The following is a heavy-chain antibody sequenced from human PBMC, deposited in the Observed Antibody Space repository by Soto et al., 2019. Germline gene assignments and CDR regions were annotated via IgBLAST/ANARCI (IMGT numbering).Heavy chain of an antibody. Sequence: QVQLVQSGAEVKKPGSSVKVSCKASGGTFSSYAISWVRQAPGQGLEWMGGIIPIFGTANYAQKFQGRVTISADETTSTVSMERGSLRSGDTAVYFCAGDGGGGYSGYDVGYFDYWGQGTLVTVSS. J-gene: IGHJ4*02. CDR3: AGDGGGGYSGYDVGYFDY. D-gene: IGHD5-12*01. V-gene: IGHV1-69*01. CDR1: GGTFSSYA. CDR2: IIPIFGTA.